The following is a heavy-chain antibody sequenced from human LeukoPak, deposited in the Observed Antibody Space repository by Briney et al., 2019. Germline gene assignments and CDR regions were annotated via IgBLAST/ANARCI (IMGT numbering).Heavy chain of an antibody. CDR2: IYSGDST. Sequence: GGSLRLSCAASGFTVSSNYMSWVRQAPGKGLEWVSVIYSGDSTYYADSVKGRFTISRDNSKNTLYLQMNSLRAEDTAVYYCARDGTLSSSWFPPFDYWGQGTLVTVSS. V-gene: IGHV3-66*01. CDR1: GFTVSSNY. D-gene: IGHD6-13*01. J-gene: IGHJ4*02. CDR3: ARDGTLSSSWFPPFDY.